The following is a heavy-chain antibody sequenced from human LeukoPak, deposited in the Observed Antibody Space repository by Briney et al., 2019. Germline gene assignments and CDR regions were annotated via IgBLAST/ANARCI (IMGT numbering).Heavy chain of an antibody. Sequence: ASVTVSCTASGYTFTSYGISWVRQAPGQGLEWMGWISAYNGNTNYAQKFQGRVTITADESTSTAYMELSSLRSEDTAVYYCARPPLYSSGWYGYWGQGTLVTVSS. CDR1: GYTFTSYG. CDR2: ISAYNGNT. V-gene: IGHV1-18*01. D-gene: IGHD6-19*01. J-gene: IGHJ4*02. CDR3: ARPPLYSSGWYGY.